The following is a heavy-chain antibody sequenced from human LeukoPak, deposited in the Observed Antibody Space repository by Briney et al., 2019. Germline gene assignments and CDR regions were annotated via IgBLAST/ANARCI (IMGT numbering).Heavy chain of an antibody. J-gene: IGHJ2*01. CDR3: TRDVNLNFFDV. D-gene: IGHD3-9*01. CDR2: ISHDGTVT. CDR1: GFTFSTYV. V-gene: IGHV3-74*01. Sequence: VGSMRLSCVVSGFTFSTYVMHWVRQAPGKGLMWVSRISHDGTVTSYADSVRGRFTVSRDNAKNTLYLQMNSLRAEDTAVYYCTRDVNLNFFDVWGRGTLVTVSS.